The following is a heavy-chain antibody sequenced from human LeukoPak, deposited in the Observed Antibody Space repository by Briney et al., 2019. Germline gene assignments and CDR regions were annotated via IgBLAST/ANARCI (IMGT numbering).Heavy chain of an antibody. CDR1: GYTFTSYY. CDR2: INPSGGST. D-gene: IGHD5-12*01. Sequence: ASVKVSCKASGYTFTSYYMHWVRQAPGQGLEWMGIINPSGGSTSYAQKFQGRVTMTEDTSTDTAYMELSSLRSEDTAVYYCATGMYGGYGPYYYGMDVWGQGTTVTVSS. V-gene: IGHV1-46*01. J-gene: IGHJ6*02. CDR3: ATGMYGGYGPYYYGMDV.